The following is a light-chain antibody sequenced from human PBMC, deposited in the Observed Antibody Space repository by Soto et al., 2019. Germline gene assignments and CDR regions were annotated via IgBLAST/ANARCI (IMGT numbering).Light chain of an antibody. V-gene: IGKV3-11*01. Sequence: EIVLTQSPATLSLSPGERATLSCRASQSVSSYLAWYQQKPGQAPRLLIYDASNRATGIPARFSGSGSGTDFTPTISSLEPEDFAVYYCQRRSNFFRPGTKVDIK. CDR3: QRRSNF. CDR1: QSVSSY. CDR2: DAS. J-gene: IGKJ3*01.